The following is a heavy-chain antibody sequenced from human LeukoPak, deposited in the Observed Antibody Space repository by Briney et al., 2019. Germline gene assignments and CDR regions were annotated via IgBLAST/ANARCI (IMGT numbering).Heavy chain of an antibody. CDR1: GGSISSYY. D-gene: IGHD6-19*01. J-gene: IGHJ6*03. V-gene: IGHV4-4*07. CDR2: IYTSGST. Sequence: SETLSLTCTVSGGSISSYYWSWIRQPAGKGLEWIGRIYTSGSTNYNPSLKSRVTMSVDTSKNQFSLKLSSVTAADTAVYYCARDGAVAGQNHYYYMDVWGKGTTVTVSS. CDR3: ARDGAVAGQNHYYYMDV.